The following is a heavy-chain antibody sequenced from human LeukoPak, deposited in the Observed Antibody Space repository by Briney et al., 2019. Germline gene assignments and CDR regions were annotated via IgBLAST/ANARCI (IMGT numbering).Heavy chain of an antibody. CDR2: IYYSGST. D-gene: IGHD3-10*01. J-gene: IGHJ4*02. CDR3: ARAGEEPGSFDY. Sequence: SGTLSLTCTVSGGSISSYYWSWIRQPPGKGLEWIGYIYYSGSTNYNPSLKSRVTISVDTSKNQFSLKLSSVTAADTAVYYCARAGEEPGSFDYWGQGTLVTVSS. V-gene: IGHV4-59*01. CDR1: GGSISSYY.